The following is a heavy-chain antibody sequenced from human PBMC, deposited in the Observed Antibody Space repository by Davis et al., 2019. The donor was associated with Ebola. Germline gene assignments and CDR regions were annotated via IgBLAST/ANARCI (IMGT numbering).Heavy chain of an antibody. Sequence: ASVKVSCKASGGTFSSYAISWVRQAPGQGLEWTGWISAYNGNTNYAQKLQGRVTMTTDTSTSTAYMELRSLRSDDTAVYYCARDPLGYDFWSGSRDYYYGMDVWGQGTTVTVSS. J-gene: IGHJ6*02. D-gene: IGHD3-3*01. CDR2: ISAYNGNT. CDR1: GGTFSSYA. V-gene: IGHV1-18*01. CDR3: ARDPLGYDFWSGSRDYYYGMDV.